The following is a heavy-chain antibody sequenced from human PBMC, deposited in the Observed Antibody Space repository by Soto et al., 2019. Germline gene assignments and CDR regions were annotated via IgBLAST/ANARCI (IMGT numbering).Heavy chain of an antibody. Sequence: QVQLVESGGGVVQPGTSLRLSCAASGFTFSSYGMHWVRQAPGKGLEWVAVIWYDGSNKYYADSVKGRFTISRDNSKNTLYLQMNSLRAEDTAVYYCARDQRWLVRFYFVFWGQGTLVTVSS. CDR2: IWYDGSNK. CDR1: GFTFSSYG. CDR3: ARDQRWLVRFYFVF. D-gene: IGHD6-19*01. V-gene: IGHV3-33*01. J-gene: IGHJ4*02.